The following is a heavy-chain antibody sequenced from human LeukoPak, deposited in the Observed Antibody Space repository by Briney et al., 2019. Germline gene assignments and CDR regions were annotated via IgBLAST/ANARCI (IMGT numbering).Heavy chain of an antibody. CDR1: GGSFSGYY. CDR3: ARDPGDYFDY. J-gene: IGHJ4*02. D-gene: IGHD3-10*01. V-gene: IGHV4-34*01. CDR2: INHSGST. Sequence: SETLSLTCAVYGGSFSGYYWSWIRQPPGKGLEWIGEINHSGSTNYNPSLKSRVTMSVDTSKNQFSLKLSSVTAADTAVYYCARDPGDYFDYWGQGTLVTVSS.